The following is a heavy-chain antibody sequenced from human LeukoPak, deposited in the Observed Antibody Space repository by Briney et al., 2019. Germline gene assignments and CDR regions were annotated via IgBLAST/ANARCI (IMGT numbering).Heavy chain of an antibody. D-gene: IGHD3-10*01. CDR2: IKSDGSDT. J-gene: IGHJ3*02. V-gene: IGHV3-74*01. CDR1: RFTFSNAW. CDR3: ARGNYYASGLGIFDI. Sequence: GGSLRLSCAASRFTFSNAWMSWVRQVPGMGLVWVSRIKSDGSDTAYADSVKGRFTISRDNAKNTLLLQMNSLRAEDTAVYYCARGNYYASGLGIFDIWGQGTLVTVSS.